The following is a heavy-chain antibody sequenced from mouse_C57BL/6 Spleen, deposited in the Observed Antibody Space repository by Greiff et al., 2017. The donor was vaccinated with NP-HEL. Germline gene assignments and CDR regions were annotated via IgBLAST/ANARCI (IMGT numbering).Heavy chain of an antibody. V-gene: IGHV1-80*01. CDR3: ARSLDSSGWDY. CDR2: IYPGDGDT. Sequence: VQLQQSGAELVKPGASVKISCKASGYAFSSYWMNWVKQRPGKGLEWIGQIYPGDGDTNYNGKFKGKATLTADKSSSTAYMQLSSLTSEDSAVYFCARSLDSSGWDYWGQGTTLTVSS. CDR1: GYAFSSYW. J-gene: IGHJ2*01. D-gene: IGHD3-2*02.